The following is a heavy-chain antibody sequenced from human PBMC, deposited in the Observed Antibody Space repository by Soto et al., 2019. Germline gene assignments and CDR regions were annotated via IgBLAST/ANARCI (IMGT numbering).Heavy chain of an antibody. D-gene: IGHD2-21*02. CDR3: ARDHLILPAHDFFYGSDV. CDR2: IPQEGVDG. V-gene: IGHV3-7*03. J-gene: IGHJ6*02. Sequence: AGGSLRLSCEVSGFTFSMYSMSWVRQSPGKGLEWVAKIPQEGVDGHYADSVKGRFTISRDNGKNSLYLQLNNLRAEDTAVYYCARDHLILPAHDFFYGSDVWGRGATVTSP. CDR1: GFTFSMYS.